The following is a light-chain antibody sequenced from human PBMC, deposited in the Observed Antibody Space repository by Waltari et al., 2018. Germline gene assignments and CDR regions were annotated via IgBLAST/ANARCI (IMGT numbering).Light chain of an antibody. CDR3: SSYTSISTVV. CDR1: SCYDGGYNY. Sequence: QSALTQPAPVSGSPRQSITIPCTGTSCYDGGYNYVSWYQQHPGKAPNLMIYDVNNRPSGVSNRFTGSKSGNTASLTISGLQAEDEAHYFCSSYTSISTVVFGGGTKLTVL. CDR2: DVN. J-gene: IGLJ2*01. V-gene: IGLV2-14*01.